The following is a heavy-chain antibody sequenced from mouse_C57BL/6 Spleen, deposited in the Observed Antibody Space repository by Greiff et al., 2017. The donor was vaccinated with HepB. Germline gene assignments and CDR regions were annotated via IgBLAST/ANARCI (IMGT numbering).Heavy chain of an antibody. J-gene: IGHJ3*01. CDR1: GYTFTSYW. CDR2: IYPGNSDT. V-gene: IGHV1-5*01. Sequence: VQLQQSGTVLARPGASVKMSCKTSGYTFTSYWMHWVKQRPGPGLEWIGAIYPGNSDTSYNQKFKGKAKLTAVTSASTANMELSSLTKEDSAVEYCTRALLMEGAWFAYWGQGTLVTVSA. D-gene: IGHD1-1*01. CDR3: TRALLMEGAWFAY.